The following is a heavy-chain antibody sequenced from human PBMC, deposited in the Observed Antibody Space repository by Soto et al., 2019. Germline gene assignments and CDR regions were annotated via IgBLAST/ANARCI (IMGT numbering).Heavy chain of an antibody. CDR2: ISAYNGNT. D-gene: IGHD2-8*01. J-gene: IGHJ1*01. V-gene: IGHV1-18*04. CDR1: GYTFTSYG. CDR3: ARDRYCTNGVCFFSEYFQH. Sequence: ASVKVSCKASGYTFTSYGISWVRQAPGQGLEWMGWISAYNGNTNYAQKLQGRVTMTTDTSTSTAYMELRGLRSDDTAVYYCARDRYCTNGVCFFSEYFQHWGQGTLVTVSS.